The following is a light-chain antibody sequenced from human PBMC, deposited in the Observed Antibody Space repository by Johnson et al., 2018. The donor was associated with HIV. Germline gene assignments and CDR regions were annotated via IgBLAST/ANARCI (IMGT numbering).Light chain of an antibody. CDR3: GTWDSSLSAGV. CDR2: ENN. V-gene: IGLV1-51*02. Sequence: SVLTQPPSVSAAPGQKVTISCSGSSSNIGNNYVSWYQQLTGTAPKLLIYENNKRPSGIPDRFSGSKSGTSATLGITGLQTGDEADYYCGTWDSSLSAGVFGTGTKVTVL. J-gene: IGLJ1*01. CDR1: SSNIGNNY.